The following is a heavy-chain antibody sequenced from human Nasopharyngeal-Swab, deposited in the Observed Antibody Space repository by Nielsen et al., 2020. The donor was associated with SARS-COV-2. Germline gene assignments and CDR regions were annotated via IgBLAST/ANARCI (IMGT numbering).Heavy chain of an antibody. CDR2: MSYNGSNR. Sequence: GGSLRLSCAASGFTFTDYTMHWVRQPPGQGLEWLAIMSYNGSNRYYADSVKGRFTFSRDNSKNTLYLQMTSLRAEDTAVYYCARGSRRAIVGATAYWGQGTLVTVSS. D-gene: IGHD1-26*01. CDR3: ARGSRRAIVGATAY. V-gene: IGHV3-30*14. CDR1: GFTFTDYT. J-gene: IGHJ4*02.